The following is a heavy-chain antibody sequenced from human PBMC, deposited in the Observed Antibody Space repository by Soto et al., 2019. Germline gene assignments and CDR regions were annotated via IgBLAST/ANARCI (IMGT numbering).Heavy chain of an antibody. V-gene: IGHV1-18*01. D-gene: IGHD2-2*01. CDR1: GYTFTSYG. J-gene: IGHJ6*02. CDR2: ISAYNGNT. Sequence: ASVKVSCKASGYTFTSYGISWVRQAPGQGLEWKGWISAYNGNTNYAQKLQGRDTMTTDTSTSTTYMELRSPRSDDTAVYYCAREGDLVPAAISDYYYYGMDVWGQGTTVTVSS. CDR3: AREGDLVPAAISDYYYYGMDV.